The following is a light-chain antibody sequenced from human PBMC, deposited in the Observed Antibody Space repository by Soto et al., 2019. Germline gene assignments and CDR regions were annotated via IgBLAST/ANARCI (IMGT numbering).Light chain of an antibody. CDR1: TGAVTSGHY. Sequence: VVTQEPSLTVSPGGTVTLTCASSTGAVTSGHYPNWFQQKPGQAPRALIYSTNKKHSWTPARVSGSLLGGKAALTLSGVQPEDEAEYYCLLYYGGAQPVVFGGGTKLTVL. V-gene: IGLV7-43*01. CDR3: LLYYGGAQPVV. J-gene: IGLJ2*01. CDR2: STN.